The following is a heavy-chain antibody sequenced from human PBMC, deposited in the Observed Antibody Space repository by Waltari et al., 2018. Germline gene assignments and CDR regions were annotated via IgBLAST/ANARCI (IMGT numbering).Heavy chain of an antibody. J-gene: IGHJ4*02. D-gene: IGHD4-17*01. CDR3: ARVSRTVTLFFDY. V-gene: IGHV3-48*01. Sequence: EVQLVESGGGLVQPGGSLRLSCAASGFTFSSYSMNWVRQAPGKGLEWVSYISSSSITIYYADSVKGRFTISRDNAKNSLYLQMNSLRAEDTAVYYCARVSRTVTLFFDYWGQGTLVTVSS. CDR2: ISSSSITI. CDR1: GFTFSSYS.